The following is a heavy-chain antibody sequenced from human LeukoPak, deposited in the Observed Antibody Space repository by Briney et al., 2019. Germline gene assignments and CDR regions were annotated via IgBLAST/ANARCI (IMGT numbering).Heavy chain of an antibody. J-gene: IGHJ3*02. Sequence: PGGSLRLSCAASGFTLTSYGMHWVRQAPGKGPEWVAVIWYDGSNKYYADSVKGRFTISRDNSKNTLYLQMNSLRAEDTAVYYCATRWGYYDSSGWPFDIWGQGTMVTVSS. D-gene: IGHD3-22*01. V-gene: IGHV3-30*02. CDR2: IWYDGSNK. CDR3: ATRWGYYDSSGWPFDI. CDR1: GFTLTSYG.